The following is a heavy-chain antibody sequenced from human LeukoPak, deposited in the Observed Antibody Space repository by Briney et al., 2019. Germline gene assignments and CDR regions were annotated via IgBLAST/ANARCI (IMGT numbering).Heavy chain of an antibody. CDR2: IYYSGST. CDR1: GGSINSYY. CDR3: ARELGVGSSWYLGSRWFDP. V-gene: IGHV4-59*01. D-gene: IGHD6-13*01. Sequence: PSEALSLTCTVSGGSINSYYWSWIRQPPGKGLEWIGYIYYSGSTNYNPSLKSRVTISVDTSKNQFSLKLSSVTAADTAVYYCARELGVGSSWYLGSRWFDPWGQGTLVTVSS. J-gene: IGHJ5*02.